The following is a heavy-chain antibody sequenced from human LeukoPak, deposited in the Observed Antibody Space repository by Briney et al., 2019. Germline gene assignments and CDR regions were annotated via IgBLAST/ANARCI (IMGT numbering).Heavy chain of an antibody. V-gene: IGHV4-39*02. J-gene: IGHJ4*02. CDR3: ARDANGYFDN. D-gene: IGHD2-15*01. Sequence: SETLSLTCTVSGGSISSSSYYWGWIRQAPGKGLEWIGRMYYSGSTYYNPSGKSRITISVDTTKNGFSLKLSSVTAADTAVYYCARDANGYFDNWGQGTLVTVSS. CDR1: GGSISSSSYY. CDR2: MYYSGST.